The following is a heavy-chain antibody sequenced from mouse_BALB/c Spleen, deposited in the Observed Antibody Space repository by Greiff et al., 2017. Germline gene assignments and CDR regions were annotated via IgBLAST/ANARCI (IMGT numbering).Heavy chain of an antibody. Sequence: DVMLVESGGGLVKPGGSLKLSCAASGFTFSSYAMSWVRQTPEKRLEWVASISSGGSTYYPDSVKGRFTISRDNARNILYLQMSSLRSEDTAMYYCARYYGSSYAMDYWGQGTSVTVSS. J-gene: IGHJ4*01. CDR2: ISSGGST. CDR1: GFTFSSYA. V-gene: IGHV5-6-5*01. CDR3: ARYYGSSYAMDY. D-gene: IGHD1-1*01.